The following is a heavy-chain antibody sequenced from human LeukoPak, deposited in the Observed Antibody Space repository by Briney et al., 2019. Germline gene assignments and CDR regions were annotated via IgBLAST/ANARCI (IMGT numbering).Heavy chain of an antibody. J-gene: IGHJ3*02. CDR1: GYSFTSYW. CDR3: ARHVYRADSSGRLDAFDI. V-gene: IGHV5-51*01. Sequence: HGESLKISCKGSGYSFTSYWIGWVRQMPGKGLEWMGIIYPGDSDTRYSPSFQGQVTISADKSISTAYLQWSSLKASDTAMYYCARHVYRADSSGRLDAFDIWGQGTMVTVSS. CDR2: IYPGDSDT. D-gene: IGHD3-22*01.